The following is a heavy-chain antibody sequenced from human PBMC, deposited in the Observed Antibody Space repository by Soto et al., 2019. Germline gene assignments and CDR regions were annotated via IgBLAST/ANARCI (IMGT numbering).Heavy chain of an antibody. CDR2: IYYTGIT. Sequence: PSETLSLTCSVSGVSIVYYYWNWMRQSPGKGLEWIWHIYYTGITNYNPSLNGGVRISVETSKNKIFLRVASVTAADTALYSCASLPARQYFHGVDLWGQGNRVTAP. D-gene: IGHD2-2*01. J-gene: IGHJ6*02. CDR3: ASLPARQYFHGVDL. CDR1: GVSIVYYY. V-gene: IGHV4-59*01.